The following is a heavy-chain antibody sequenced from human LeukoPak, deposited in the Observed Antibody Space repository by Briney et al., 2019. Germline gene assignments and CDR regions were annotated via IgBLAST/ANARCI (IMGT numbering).Heavy chain of an antibody. J-gene: IGHJ4*02. Sequence: GGSLRLSCAASGFTFNDYGMHWVRQAPGKGLEWVAIIWHDGNNKYYADSVKGRFTISRDNSKNTLYLQMNSLRAEDTAVYYCARDGAYSYTYWGQGTLVIVSS. V-gene: IGHV3-33*01. CDR2: IWHDGNNK. CDR1: GFTFNDYG. CDR3: ARDGAYSYTY. D-gene: IGHD5-18*01.